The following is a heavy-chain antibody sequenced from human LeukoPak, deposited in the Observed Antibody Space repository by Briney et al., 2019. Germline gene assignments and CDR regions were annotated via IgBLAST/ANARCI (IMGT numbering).Heavy chain of an antibody. CDR1: GGPISRYV. V-gene: IGHV4-4*07. CDR3: ARDRGSDGSDQLDP. Sequence: SETLLLTCNVPGGPISRYVLIWIRQPAGKGLEWIGRIFSSGTTDYNPSLKSRVTMSVDTSKNQFSLKLSSVTAADTAVYYCARDRGSDGSDQLDPWGQGTLVTVSS. J-gene: IGHJ5*02. D-gene: IGHD3-10*01. CDR2: IFSSGTT.